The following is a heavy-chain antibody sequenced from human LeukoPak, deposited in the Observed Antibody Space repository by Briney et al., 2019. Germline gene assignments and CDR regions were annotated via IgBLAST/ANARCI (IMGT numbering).Heavy chain of an antibody. CDR2: ISGSGGST. D-gene: IGHD6-19*01. V-gene: IGHV3-23*01. CDR3: AKEYSSGWYGDY. J-gene: IGHJ4*02. Sequence: SAISGSGGSTYYADSVKGRFTISRDNSKNTLYLQMNSLRAEDTAVYYCAKEYSSGWYGDYWGQGTLVTVSS.